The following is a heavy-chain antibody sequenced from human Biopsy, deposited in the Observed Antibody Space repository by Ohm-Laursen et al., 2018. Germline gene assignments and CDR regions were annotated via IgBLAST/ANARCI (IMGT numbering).Heavy chain of an antibody. J-gene: IGHJ6*02. CDR3: ARAVDYYDPYHYYALDV. CDR2: INHRGST. CDR1: GKTFSGYY. D-gene: IGHD3-22*01. Sequence: SETLSLTCEVYGKTFSGYYWSWIRQPPGKGLEWIGEINHRGSTNYNPSLKSRVTISVDTSKNQFSLKLRSVTAADTAVYYCARAVDYYDPYHYYALDVWGQGTTVTVSS. V-gene: IGHV4-34*01.